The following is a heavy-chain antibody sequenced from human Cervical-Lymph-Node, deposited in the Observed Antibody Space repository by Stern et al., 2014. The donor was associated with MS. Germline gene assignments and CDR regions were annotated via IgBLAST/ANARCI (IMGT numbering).Heavy chain of an antibody. D-gene: IGHD3-10*01. CDR2: TIPNFGKA. Sequence: VQLVESGAEVKKPGSSVKVSCTASGDTFTNNVVNWVRQAPGQGLEWMGGTIPNFGKAIYAKKFQGRVTITADDSTRATYMELSRGRYEDTAVYYCARAAYSSSSYNYWGQGTVVTVSA. V-gene: IGHV1-69*01. CDR3: ARAAYSSSSYNY. J-gene: IGHJ4*02. CDR1: GDTFTNNV.